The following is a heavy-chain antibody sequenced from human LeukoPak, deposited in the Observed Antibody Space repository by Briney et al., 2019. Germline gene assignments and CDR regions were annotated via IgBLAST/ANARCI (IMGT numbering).Heavy chain of an antibody. CDR3: ARGGPYSSSWLYDAFDI. CDR2: IIPIFGTA. Sequence: SVKVSCKASGGTFSSYAISWVRQAPGQGLEWMGGIIPIFGTANYTQKFQGRVTITADESTSTAYLELSSLRSEDTAVYYCARGGPYSSSWLYDAFDIWGQGTMVTVSS. CDR1: GGTFSSYA. J-gene: IGHJ3*02. D-gene: IGHD6-13*01. V-gene: IGHV1-69*01.